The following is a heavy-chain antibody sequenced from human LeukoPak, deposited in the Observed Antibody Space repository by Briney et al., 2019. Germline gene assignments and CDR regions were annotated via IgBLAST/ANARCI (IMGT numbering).Heavy chain of an antibody. J-gene: IGHJ6*02. Sequence: SVKVSCKASGDSINTYTINWVRQAPGQGLEWMGGINPIFGTANYAQKFQGKVTITADESTSTAYMELSSLRSEDTAVYYCARDKFLEWSSGFYGMDVWGQGTTVMVSS. CDR2: INPIFGTA. CDR3: ARDKFLEWSSGFYGMDV. V-gene: IGHV1-69*01. CDR1: GDSINTYT. D-gene: IGHD3-3*01.